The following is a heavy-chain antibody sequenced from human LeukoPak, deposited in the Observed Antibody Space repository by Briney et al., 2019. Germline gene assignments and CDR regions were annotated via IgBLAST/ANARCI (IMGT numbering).Heavy chain of an antibody. CDR2: ISAYNGNT. CDR3: ARDADSSGWHDAFDI. V-gene: IGHV1-18*01. D-gene: IGHD6-19*01. CDR1: GYTFTSYG. Sequence: ASVKVSCKASGYTFTSYGLSWVRPAPGQGLKGMGWISAYNGNTNYAQKLQGRVTMTTDTSTSTAYMELRSLRSDDTAVYYCARDADSSGWHDAFDIWGQGTMVTVSS. J-gene: IGHJ3*02.